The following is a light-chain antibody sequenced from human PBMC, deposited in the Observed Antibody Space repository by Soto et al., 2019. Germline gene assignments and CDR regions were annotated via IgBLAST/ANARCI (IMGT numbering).Light chain of an antibody. CDR1: QSISNW. V-gene: IGKV1-5*01. CDR3: QQYSTYPWT. J-gene: IGKJ1*01. Sequence: DLQMTQSPSTLPASVGDRVTITCRASQSISNWLAWYQQKPGKAPKVLIFDASSLESGVPSRFSGSGSAAEFTLTISSLQPDDFATYYCQQYSTYPWTFGQGTKVDI. CDR2: DAS.